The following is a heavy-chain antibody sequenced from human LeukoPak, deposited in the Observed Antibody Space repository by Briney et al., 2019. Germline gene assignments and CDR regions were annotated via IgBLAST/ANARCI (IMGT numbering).Heavy chain of an antibody. J-gene: IGHJ4*02. CDR3: AREARGNYDILTGYYGTSGIDY. CDR1: GGSISSYY. V-gene: IGHV4-59*01. CDR2: IYYSGSN. D-gene: IGHD3-9*01. Sequence: SETLSLTCTVSGGSISSYYWSWIRQPPGKGLEWIGYIYYSGSNNYNPSLKSRVTISVDTSKNQFSLKLSSVTAADTAVYYCAREARGNYDILTGYYGTSGIDYWGQGTLVTVSS.